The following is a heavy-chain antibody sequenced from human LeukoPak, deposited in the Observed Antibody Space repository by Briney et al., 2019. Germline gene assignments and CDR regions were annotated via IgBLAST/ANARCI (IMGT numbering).Heavy chain of an antibody. CDR2: FDPEDGET. Sequence: ASVKVSCKVSGYTLTELSMHWVRQAPGKGLVWMGGFDPEDGETIYAQKFQGRVTMTEDTSTDTAYMELSSLRSEDTAVYYCATGRYQLLYDWFDPWGQGTLVTVSS. V-gene: IGHV1-24*01. D-gene: IGHD2-2*02. CDR1: GYTLTELS. J-gene: IGHJ5*02. CDR3: ATGRYQLLYDWFDP.